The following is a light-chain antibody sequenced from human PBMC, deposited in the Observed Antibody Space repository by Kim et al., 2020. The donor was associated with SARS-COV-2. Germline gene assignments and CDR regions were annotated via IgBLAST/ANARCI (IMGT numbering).Light chain of an antibody. CDR2: EDK. CDR1: VLGDKD. V-gene: IGLV3-1*01. J-gene: IGLJ2*01. Sequence: SPGQAAPTPGAGEVLGDKDASWYQQTPGQSPVLIMYEDKKRPAGIPERFSGSNSGSTATLTISGTQPMDEADYYCQAWDTTTNVIFGGGTQLTVL. CDR3: QAWDTTTNVI.